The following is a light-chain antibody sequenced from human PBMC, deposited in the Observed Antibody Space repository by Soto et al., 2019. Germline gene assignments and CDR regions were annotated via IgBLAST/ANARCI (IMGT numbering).Light chain of an antibody. CDR2: KAS. CDR3: QQYNSYSRT. Sequence: DIQMTQSPSTLSASVGDRVTITCPASQSISSWLAWYQQKPGKAPKLLIYKASSLERGVPSRFSGSGSGTELTLTISSLQPDDFATYYCQQYNSYSRTFGQGTKVEIK. V-gene: IGKV1-5*03. J-gene: IGKJ1*01. CDR1: QSISSW.